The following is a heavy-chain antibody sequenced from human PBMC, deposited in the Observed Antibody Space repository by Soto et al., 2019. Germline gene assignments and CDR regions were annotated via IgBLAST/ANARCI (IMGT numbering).Heavy chain of an antibody. CDR2: VVSGGTS. CDR1: GGSISHDY. D-gene: IGHD2-15*01. J-gene: IGHJ4*02. CDR3: ARGTCGGGSCYSDLFPETGFVS. Sequence: SETLSLTCTVSGGSISHDYWSWVRQSADKGLEWIGRVVSGGTSDYNPSLKGRVSMSVDTFNNQFSLQVTSVAAADTAMYYCARGTCGGGSCYSDLFPETGFVSWGQGTLVTVSS. V-gene: IGHV4-4*07.